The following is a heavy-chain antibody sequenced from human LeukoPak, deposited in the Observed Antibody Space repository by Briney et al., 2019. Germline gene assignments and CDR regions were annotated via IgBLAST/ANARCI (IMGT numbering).Heavy chain of an antibody. CDR1: GGSISSSSYY. J-gene: IGHJ5*02. CDR2: IYYSGST. V-gene: IGHV4-39*01. Sequence: PPETLSLTCTVSGGSISSSSYYWGWIRQPPGKGLEWIGSIYYSGSTYYNPSLKSRVTISVDTSKNQFSLKLSSVTAADTAVYYCAGQRDTAMGVWFDPWGQGTLVTVSS. D-gene: IGHD5-18*01. CDR3: AGQRDTAMGVWFDP.